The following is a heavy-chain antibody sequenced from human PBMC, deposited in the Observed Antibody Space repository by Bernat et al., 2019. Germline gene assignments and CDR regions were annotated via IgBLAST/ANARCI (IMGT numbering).Heavy chain of an antibody. D-gene: IGHD2-15*01. CDR1: GYTFTDYY. V-gene: IGHV1-2*04. CDR3: ARGRVEKGYDY. J-gene: IGHJ4*02. CDR2: INPNSAGT. Sequence: QVQLVQSGAEVKKPGASVKVSCKASGYTFTDYYIHWVRQAPGQGFEWMGWINPNSAGTNYAQKFQGWVTMTRDTSMSTAYMELNRLTSDDTTVYYCARGRVEKGYDYWGQGTLVTVSS.